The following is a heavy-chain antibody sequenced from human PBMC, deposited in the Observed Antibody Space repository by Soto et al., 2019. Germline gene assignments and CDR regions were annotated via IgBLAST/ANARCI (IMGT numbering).Heavy chain of an antibody. V-gene: IGHV3-30-3*01. CDR3: ASEQLAVIRGVLDY. Sequence: QVQLVESGGGVVQPGRSLRLSCAASGFTFSSYAMHWVRQAPGKGLEWVAVISYDGSNKYYADSVKGRFTISRDNSKNTLYLQMNSLRAEDTAVYYCASEQLAVIRGVLDYWGQGTLVTVSS. D-gene: IGHD1-1*01. CDR1: GFTFSSYA. CDR2: ISYDGSNK. J-gene: IGHJ4*02.